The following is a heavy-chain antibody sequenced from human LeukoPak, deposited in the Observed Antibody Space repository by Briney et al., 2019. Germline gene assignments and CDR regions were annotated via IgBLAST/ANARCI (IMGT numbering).Heavy chain of an antibody. CDR2: MSYDGSNK. V-gene: IGHV3-30*04. Sequence: GGSLGLSCAASGFTLSSYAMHWVRQAPGKGLEWVSVMSYDGSNKYYADSVKGRFTISRDNSKNTLFLQMDSLRAEDTAVYFCARVGRGYSFKVYYFDYWGQGTLVTVSS. J-gene: IGHJ4*02. CDR1: GFTLSSYA. CDR3: ARVGRGYSFKVYYFDY. D-gene: IGHD5-18*01.